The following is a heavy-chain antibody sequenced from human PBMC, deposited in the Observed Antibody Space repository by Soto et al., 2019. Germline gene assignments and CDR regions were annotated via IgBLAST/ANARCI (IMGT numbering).Heavy chain of an antibody. V-gene: IGHV1-2*04. D-gene: IGHD6-19*01. J-gene: IGHJ4*02. Sequence: ASVKVSCKASGYIFTGYYMHWVRQAPGQGLEWMGWINPNSGDTNYTQKFQGWVTMTRDTSISTAYMELSRLRSDDTAVYYCATPRLSLEVAGATESYFDYWGQGTLVTVSS. CDR1: GYIFTGYY. CDR3: ATPRLSLEVAGATESYFDY. CDR2: INPNSGDT.